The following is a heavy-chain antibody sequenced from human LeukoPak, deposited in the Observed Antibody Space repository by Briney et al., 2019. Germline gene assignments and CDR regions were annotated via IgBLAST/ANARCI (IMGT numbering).Heavy chain of an antibody. CDR2: IIPIFGTA. CDR3: ARDRDPPADY. D-gene: IGHD3-10*01. CDR1: GGTFSSYT. V-gene: IGHV1-69*13. Sequence: ASVKVSCKASGGTFSSYTISWVRQAPGQGLEWMGGIIPIFGTAKYAQKFQGRVTITADESTSTAYMELRSLRSDDTAVYYRARDRDPPADYWGQGTLVTVSS. J-gene: IGHJ4*02.